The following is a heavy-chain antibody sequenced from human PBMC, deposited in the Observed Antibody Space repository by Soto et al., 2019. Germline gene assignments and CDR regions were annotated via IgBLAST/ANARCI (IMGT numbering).Heavy chain of an antibody. J-gene: IGHJ4*02. V-gene: IGHV3-74*01. CDR2: ISPDGSGT. Sequence: EVQLVESGGGLVQPGGSLRLSCAASGFTFSNYWMHWVRQAPGKGLVWVSRISPDGSGTAYADSVKGRFTISRDNAKSTLYLQMNSLRAEDTALYYCATGGYLYPGWGQGTLVTVSS. CDR1: GFTFSNYW. CDR3: ATGGYLYPG. D-gene: IGHD2-15*01.